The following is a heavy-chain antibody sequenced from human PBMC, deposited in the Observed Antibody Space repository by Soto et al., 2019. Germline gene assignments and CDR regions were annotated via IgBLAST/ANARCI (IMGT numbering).Heavy chain of an antibody. CDR1: GFTVSSNY. V-gene: IGHV3-53*01. CDR3: ARMAVWGSYRQGDY. D-gene: IGHD3-16*02. Sequence: EVQLVESGGGLIQPGGSLRLSCAASGFTVSSNYMSWVRQAPGKGLEWVSVIYSGGSTYYADSVKGRFTISRDNSKNTLYLQMNSLRAEDTAVYYCARMAVWGSYRQGDYWGQGTLVTVSS. J-gene: IGHJ4*02. CDR2: IYSGGST.